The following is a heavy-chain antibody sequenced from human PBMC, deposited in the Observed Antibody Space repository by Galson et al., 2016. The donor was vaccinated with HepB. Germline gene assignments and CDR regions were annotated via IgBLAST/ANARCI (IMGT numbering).Heavy chain of an antibody. CDR2: TYYRSKWYN. CDR3: SRDPAPLMYAFDI. D-gene: IGHD2-8*01. CDR1: GDSVASNSGG. J-gene: IGHJ3*02. Sequence: CAISGDSVASNSGGWNWIRQSPSRGLEWLGRTYYRSKWYNDYAVSVKSRITINPDTSKNQFSLQLYSVTPEDTAVYYCSRDPAPLMYAFDIWGQGTMVTVSS. V-gene: IGHV6-1*01.